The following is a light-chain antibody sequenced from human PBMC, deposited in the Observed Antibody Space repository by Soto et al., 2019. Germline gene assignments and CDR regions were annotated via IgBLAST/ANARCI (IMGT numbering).Light chain of an antibody. CDR2: DAS. V-gene: IGKV1-33*01. CDR1: HDIKDF. J-gene: IGKJ5*01. Sequence: DIQMTQSPSSLSASVGDRVTITCQASHDIKDFLNWFQEKPGKAPKLLIYDASNLQTGVPSRFSGSGSETHFTFPISSLQPEDIATSYCQRYDSLPPTFGQGTRLDIK. CDR3: QRYDSLPPT.